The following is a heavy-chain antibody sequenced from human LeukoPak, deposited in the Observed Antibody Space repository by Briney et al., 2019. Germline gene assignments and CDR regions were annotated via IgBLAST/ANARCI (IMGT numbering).Heavy chain of an antibody. CDR1: GGSISSYY. Sequence: SETLSLTCTVSGGSISSYYWSWIRQPLGKGLEWIGYIYYSGSTNYNPSLKSRVTISVDTSKNQFSLKLSSVTAADTAVYYCARRESSSWYEENWFDPWGQGTLVTVSS. D-gene: IGHD6-13*01. J-gene: IGHJ5*02. CDR2: IYYSGST. V-gene: IGHV4-59*08. CDR3: ARRESSSWYEENWFDP.